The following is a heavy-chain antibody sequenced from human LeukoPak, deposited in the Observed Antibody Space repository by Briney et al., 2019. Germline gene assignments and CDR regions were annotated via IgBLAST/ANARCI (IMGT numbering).Heavy chain of an antibody. CDR1: GGSISSYY. V-gene: IGHV4-4*07. CDR2: IYTSGST. J-gene: IGHJ3*02. Sequence: PSETLSLTCTVSGGSISSYYWSWLRQPPGKGLEWIGRIYTSGSTNYNPSLKSRVTMSVDTSKNQFSLKLSSVTAADTAVYYCAATPSDILTGYYLDAFDIWGQGTMVTVSS. CDR3: AATPSDILTGYYLDAFDI. D-gene: IGHD3-9*01.